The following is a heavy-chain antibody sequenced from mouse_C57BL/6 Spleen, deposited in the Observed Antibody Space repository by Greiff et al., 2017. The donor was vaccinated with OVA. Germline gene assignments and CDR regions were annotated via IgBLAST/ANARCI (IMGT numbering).Heavy chain of an antibody. Sequence: EVHLVESGGGLVQPKGSLKLSCAASGFSFNTYAMNWVRQAPGKGLEWVARIRSKSNNYATYYADSVKDRFTISRDDAESMLYLQMNNLKTEDTAMYDCVRSNWDVFAYWGQGTLVTVSA. CDR1: GFSFNTYA. CDR2: IRSKSNNYAT. D-gene: IGHD4-1*01. CDR3: VRSNWDVFAY. J-gene: IGHJ3*01. V-gene: IGHV10-1*01.